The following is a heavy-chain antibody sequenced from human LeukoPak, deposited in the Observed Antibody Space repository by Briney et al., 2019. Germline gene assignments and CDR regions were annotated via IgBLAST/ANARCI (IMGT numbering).Heavy chain of an antibody. CDR3: ARVLFRRGYSYGHNWFDP. Sequence: SETLSLTCTVSGGSISSSSYYWGWIRQPPGKGLEWIGSIYYSGSTYYNPSLKSRVTISVDTSKNQFSLKLSSVTAADTAVYYCARVLFRRGYSYGHNWFDPWGQGTLVTVSS. D-gene: IGHD5-18*01. CDR1: GGSISSSSYY. J-gene: IGHJ5*02. CDR2: IYYSGST. V-gene: IGHV4-39*07.